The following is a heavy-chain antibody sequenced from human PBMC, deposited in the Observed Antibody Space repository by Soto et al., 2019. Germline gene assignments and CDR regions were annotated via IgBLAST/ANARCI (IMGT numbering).Heavy chain of an antibody. CDR1: GYTFTSYA. J-gene: IGHJ6*02. CDR3: AKGSRDTVMANYGMDV. D-gene: IGHD3-16*01. V-gene: IGHV1-3*01. CDR2: TNAGNGNT. Sequence: ASVKVSCKASGYTFTSYAMHWVRQAPGQRLEWMGWTNAGNGNTKYSQKFQGRVTITRDTSASTAYMELSSLRSEDTAVFYCAKGSRDTVMANYGMDVWGQGTTVTVSS.